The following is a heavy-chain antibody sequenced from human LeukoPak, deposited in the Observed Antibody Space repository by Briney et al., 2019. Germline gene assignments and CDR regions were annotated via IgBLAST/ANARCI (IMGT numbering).Heavy chain of an antibody. CDR3: AKEAYYDGTGYFDF. J-gene: IGHJ4*02. D-gene: IGHD3-22*01. V-gene: IGHV3-23*01. CDR2: ISGSGDST. Sequence: PGGSRRLSWAASGFTFSNYAITWVRQAPGKGLEWVSHISGSGDSTYYADSVKGRFTISRDNFKNTLYLQMNGLRAEDTAVYYCAKEAYYDGTGYFDFWGQGTLVTVSS. CDR1: GFTFSNYA.